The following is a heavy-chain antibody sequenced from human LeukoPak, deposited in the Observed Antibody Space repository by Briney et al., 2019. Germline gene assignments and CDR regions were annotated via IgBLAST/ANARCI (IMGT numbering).Heavy chain of an antibody. Sequence: GGSLRLSCSGSGFTFSTYWMSWVRQAPGKGLDWVANIKQDGTDKYYVDSVKGRFTISRDNAKNLLYLQMNSLRAEDTAVYYCAREKLDTRGYVDYWGQGTLVTVSS. V-gene: IGHV3-7*01. CDR1: GFTFSTYW. CDR2: IKQDGTDK. CDR3: AREKLDTRGYVDY. D-gene: IGHD3-22*01. J-gene: IGHJ4*02.